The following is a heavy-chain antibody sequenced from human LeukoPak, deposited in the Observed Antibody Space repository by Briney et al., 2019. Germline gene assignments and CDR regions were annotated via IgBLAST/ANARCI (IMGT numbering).Heavy chain of an antibody. V-gene: IGHV3-13*01. D-gene: IGHD3-16*01. CDR3: ARGMITFGGVMSDAFDI. CDR1: GFTFSSYD. J-gene: IGHJ3*02. Sequence: GGSLRLSCAASGFTFSSYDMHWVRQATGKGLEWVSAIGSGGDTYYAGSVKGRFTISRENAKNSLYLQMNSLRAGDTAVYYCARGMITFGGVMSDAFDIWGQGTMVTVSS. CDR2: IGSGGDT.